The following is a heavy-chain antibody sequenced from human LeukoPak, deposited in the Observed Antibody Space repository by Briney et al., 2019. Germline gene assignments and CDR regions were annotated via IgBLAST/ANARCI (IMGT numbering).Heavy chain of an antibody. CDR3: ARQPDYYYYYMDV. J-gene: IGHJ6*03. D-gene: IGHD1-14*01. CDR2: INPNSGGT. V-gene: IGHV1-2*02. Sequence: GASVKVSCKASGYTFTGYYMHWVRQAPGQGLEWMGWINPNSGGTNYAQKFQGRVTMTRDTSISTAYMELSRLRSDDTAVYYCARQPDYYYYYMDVWGKGTTVTVCS. CDR1: GYTFTGYY.